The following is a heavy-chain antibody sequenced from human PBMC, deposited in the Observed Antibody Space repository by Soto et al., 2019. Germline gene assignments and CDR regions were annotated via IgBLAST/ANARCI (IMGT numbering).Heavy chain of an antibody. J-gene: IGHJ4*02. D-gene: IGHD3-3*01. Sequence: PVGSLRLSCAASGFTFSSYAMHWVRQAPGKGLEWVAVISYDGSNKYYADSVKGRFTISRDNSKNTLYLQMNSLRAEDTAVYYCARDRITISAATYYFDYWGQGTLVTVSX. V-gene: IGHV3-30-3*01. CDR1: GFTFSSYA. CDR3: ARDRITISAATYYFDY. CDR2: ISYDGSNK.